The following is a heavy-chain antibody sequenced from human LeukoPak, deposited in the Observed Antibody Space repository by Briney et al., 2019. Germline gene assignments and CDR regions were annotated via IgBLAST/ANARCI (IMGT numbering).Heavy chain of an antibody. D-gene: IGHD5-24*01. CDR1: GSSISSSSYY. CDR3: ARVEMATLIVGVFDY. V-gene: IGHV4-39*01. CDR2: IYYSGST. J-gene: IGHJ4*02. Sequence: SETLSLTCTVSGSSISSSSYYWGWIRQPPGKGLEWIGSIYYSGSTYYNPSLKSRVTISVDTFKNQFSLKLSSVTAADTAVYYCARVEMATLIVGVFDYWGQGTLVTVSS.